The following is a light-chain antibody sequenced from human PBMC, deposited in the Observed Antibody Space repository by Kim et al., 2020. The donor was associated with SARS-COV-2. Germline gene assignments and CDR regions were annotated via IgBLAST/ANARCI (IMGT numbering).Light chain of an antibody. CDR1: SGDVGSYNY. V-gene: IGLV2-14*03. Sequence: GQSITISCTGTSGDVGSYNYGSWYQQHPGKAPKVMIYDVSNRPLGVSDRFSGSKSGNTASLTISGLQAEDEADYFCSSYTTSTSVVFGGGTQLTVL. CDR2: DVS. CDR3: SSYTTSTSVV. J-gene: IGLJ2*01.